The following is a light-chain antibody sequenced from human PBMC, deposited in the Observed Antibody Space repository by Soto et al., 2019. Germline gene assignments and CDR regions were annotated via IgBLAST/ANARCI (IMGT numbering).Light chain of an antibody. V-gene: IGLV3-9*01. Sequence: SYELTQPLSVSVALGQTARITCGGNNIGSKSVHWYQQKPGQAPVLVIYRDNNRPSGIPERFSGSNSGNTATLTISRAQAGDEADYYCQVWDSSLGVFGGGTKLTVL. CDR2: RDN. CDR1: NIGSKS. CDR3: QVWDSSLGV. J-gene: IGLJ2*01.